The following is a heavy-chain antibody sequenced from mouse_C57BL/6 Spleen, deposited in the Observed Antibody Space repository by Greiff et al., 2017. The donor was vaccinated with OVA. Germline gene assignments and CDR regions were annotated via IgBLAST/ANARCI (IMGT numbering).Heavy chain of an antibody. D-gene: IGHD1-1*01. J-gene: IGHJ4*01. CDR3: ARSDYGSREGYAMDY. CDR1: GFTFTDYY. V-gene: IGHV7-3*01. Sequence: EVQGVESGGGLVQPGGSLSLSCAASGFTFTDYYMSWVRQPPGKALEWLGFIRNKDNGYTTEYRASVKGRFTISRDNYQSILYLQMNALGAEDSATYYSARSDYGSREGYAMDYWSQGTSVTVSS. CDR2: IRNKDNGYTT.